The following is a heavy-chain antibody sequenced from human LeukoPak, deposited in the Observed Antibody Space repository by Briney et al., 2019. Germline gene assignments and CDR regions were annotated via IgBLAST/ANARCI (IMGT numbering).Heavy chain of an antibody. J-gene: IGHJ3*02. D-gene: IGHD3-22*01. V-gene: IGHV3-23*01. CDR1: GFTFSSYA. Sequence: GGSLRLSCAASGFTFSSYAMSWVRQAPGKGLEWVSAISGSGGSTYYADSVKGRFTISRDNSKNTLYPQMNSLRAEDTAVYYCAKALYRTYYYDSSRYAFDIWGQGTMVTVSS. CDR3: AKALYRTYYYDSSRYAFDI. CDR2: ISGSGGST.